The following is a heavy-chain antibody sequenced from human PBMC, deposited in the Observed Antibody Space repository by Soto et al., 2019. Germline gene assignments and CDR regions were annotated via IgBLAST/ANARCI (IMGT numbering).Heavy chain of an antibody. D-gene: IGHD5-18*01. Sequence: QVQLVQSGAEVKKPGSSVKVSCKASGGTFSSYTISWVRQAPGQGLEWMGRIIPILGIANYAQKFQGRVTIXXDXSXXTAYMELSSLRSEDTAVYYCARGPDTASLPNWFDPWGQGTLVTVSS. CDR1: GGTFSSYT. CDR2: IIPILGIA. J-gene: IGHJ5*02. V-gene: IGHV1-69*02. CDR3: ARGPDTASLPNWFDP.